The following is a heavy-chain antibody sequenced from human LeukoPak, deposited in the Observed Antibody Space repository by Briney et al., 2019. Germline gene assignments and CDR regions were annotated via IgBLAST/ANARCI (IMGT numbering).Heavy chain of an antibody. Sequence: GSLRLSCAASGFTFSSYAMSWVRQAPGKGLEWVSAISGSGGSTYYADSVKGRFTISRDNSKNTLYLQMNSLRAEDTAVYYCASASGYSYGYGFDYWGQGTLVTVSS. CDR3: ASASGYSYGYGFDY. V-gene: IGHV3-23*01. CDR1: GFTFSSYA. J-gene: IGHJ4*02. CDR2: ISGSGGST. D-gene: IGHD5-18*01.